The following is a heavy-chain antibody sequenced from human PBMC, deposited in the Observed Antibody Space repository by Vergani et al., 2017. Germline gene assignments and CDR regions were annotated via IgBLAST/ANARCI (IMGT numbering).Heavy chain of an antibody. CDR1: ESSFISNE. V-gene: IGHV5-51*01. D-gene: IGHD2-21*01. CDR3: TRHVPCGDGACLHFDH. J-gene: IGHJ4*02. CDR2: INPIDSKI. Sequence: EVMLVQSGAEVKKPGESLKISCKYSESSFISNEIAWVRQMSGKGLQWMGNINPIDSKIAYSPSFQGQVIMSLDKSITTAYLQWRSLKASDTAIYYCTRHVPCGDGACLHFDHWCQGTQVTVSS.